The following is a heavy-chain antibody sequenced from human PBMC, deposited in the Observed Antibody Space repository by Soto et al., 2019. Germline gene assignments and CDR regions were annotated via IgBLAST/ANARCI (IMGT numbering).Heavy chain of an antibody. V-gene: IGHV5-51*01. CDR2: IYPGDADT. Sequence: GESLKISCKASGHTFTNYWIGWVRQMPGKGLECMGIIYPGDADTRYSPSFQGQVTISADKSISTAFLHWTSLKASDTAMYYCAAGYTTGLDAFDLWGQGTMVTVSS. J-gene: IGHJ3*01. CDR1: GHTFTNYW. CDR3: AAGYTTGLDAFDL. D-gene: IGHD6-13*01.